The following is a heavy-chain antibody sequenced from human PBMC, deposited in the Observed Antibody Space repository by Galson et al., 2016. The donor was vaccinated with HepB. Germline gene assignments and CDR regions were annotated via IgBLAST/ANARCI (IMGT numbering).Heavy chain of an antibody. D-gene: IGHD5-18*01. Sequence: SLRLSCAASGFTFSGFWMNWVRQAPGKGLAWVAIIKEDGSDKHYVDSVKGRFTISRDNAKNSLYLQMDSLRGEDTAVYYCARGSGYLIDYWGQGTLVTVSS. CDR3: ARGSGYLIDY. CDR1: GFTFSGFW. J-gene: IGHJ4*02. CDR2: IKEDGSDK. V-gene: IGHV3-7*04.